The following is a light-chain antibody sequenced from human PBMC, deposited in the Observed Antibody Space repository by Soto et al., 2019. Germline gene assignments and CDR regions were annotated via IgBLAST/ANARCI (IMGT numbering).Light chain of an antibody. Sequence: DIQMTQSPSTLSASVGDRVTITCRASQSISSWLAWNQQKPGKAPNLLIYKASSLESGVPSRFSGSGSGTEFTLTVSSLQPDDFATYYCQQYDSYPLTCGGGTKVEIK. CDR3: QQYDSYPLT. V-gene: IGKV1-5*03. J-gene: IGKJ4*02. CDR2: KAS. CDR1: QSISSW.